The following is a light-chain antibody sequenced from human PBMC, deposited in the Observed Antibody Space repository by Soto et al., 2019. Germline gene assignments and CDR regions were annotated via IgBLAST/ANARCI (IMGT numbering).Light chain of an antibody. CDR2: GAS. CDR3: HQRQSWPRT. CDR1: QIFSSTY. J-gene: IGKJ1*01. V-gene: IGKV3-20*01. Sequence: ELVLTQSPGTLSLSPGERATLSCRASQIFSSTYLAWYQQKPGQAPRLLIYGASNRATGIPDRFSGSGSGTDFTLTISRLEPEDFAVYYCHQRQSWPRTFGQGTKVDIK.